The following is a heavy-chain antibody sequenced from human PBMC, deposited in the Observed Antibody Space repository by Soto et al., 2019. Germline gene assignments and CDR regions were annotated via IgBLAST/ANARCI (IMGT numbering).Heavy chain of an antibody. J-gene: IGHJ5*02. V-gene: IGHV3-7*03. CDR3: ARDGAPTYYDFWSGYSNWFDP. CDR1: GFTFSSYW. Sequence: VGSLRLSCAASGFTFSSYWMSWVRQAPGKGLEWVANIKQDGSEKYYVDSVKGRFTISRDNAKNSLYLQMNSLRAEDTAVYYCARDGAPTYYDFWSGYSNWFDPWGQGTLVTVSS. D-gene: IGHD3-3*01. CDR2: IKQDGSEK.